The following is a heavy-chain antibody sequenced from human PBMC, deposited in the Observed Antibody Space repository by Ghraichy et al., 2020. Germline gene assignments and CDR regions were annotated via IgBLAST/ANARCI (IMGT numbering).Heavy chain of an antibody. CDR3: ARGSGDYVLYYFDY. Sequence: GSLRLSCAASGFTFSSYEMNWVRQAPGKGLEWVSYISSSGSTIYYADSVKGRFTISRDNAKNSLYLQMNSLRAEDTAVYYCARGSGDYVLYYFDYWGQGTLVTVSS. D-gene: IGHD4-17*01. CDR2: ISSSGSTI. V-gene: IGHV3-48*03. CDR1: GFTFSSYE. J-gene: IGHJ4*02.